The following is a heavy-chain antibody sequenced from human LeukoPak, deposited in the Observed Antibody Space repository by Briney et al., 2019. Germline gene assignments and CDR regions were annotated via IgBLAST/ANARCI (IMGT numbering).Heavy chain of an antibody. CDR3: ARDGADNSGYYFGSL. CDR2: IYSGGGP. V-gene: IGHV3-53*01. J-gene: IGHJ3*01. CDR1: GFTFSSYS. Sequence: GGSLRLSCAASGFTFSSYSMNWVRQAPGKGLGWVSVIYSGGGPDYADSAKGRFTISTDNSKNTLYLQMNSLRAEDTAVYYCARDGADNSGYYFGSLWGQGTVVTVSS. D-gene: IGHD3-22*01.